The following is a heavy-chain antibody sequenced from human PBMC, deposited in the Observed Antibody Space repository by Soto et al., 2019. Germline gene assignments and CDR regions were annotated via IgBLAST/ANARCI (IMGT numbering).Heavy chain of an antibody. D-gene: IGHD6-13*01. Sequence: SETLSLTCTVSGGSISSYYCSWIRQPPGKGLEWIGYIYYSGSTNYNPSLKSRVTISVDTSKNQFSLKLSSVTAADTAVYYCARHLQQLAPGFDYWGQGTLVTVSS. CDR2: IYYSGST. V-gene: IGHV4-59*08. J-gene: IGHJ4*02. CDR1: GGSISSYY. CDR3: ARHLQQLAPGFDY.